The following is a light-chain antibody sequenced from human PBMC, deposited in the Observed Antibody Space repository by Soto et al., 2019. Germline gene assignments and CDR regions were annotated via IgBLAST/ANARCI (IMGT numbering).Light chain of an antibody. CDR3: SSYITTSSRL. Sequence: QSVLTQPASVSGSPGQSITISCSGTSGPVGTFNFVSWYQQHPGKAPRLMIYAVTDRPSGVSSRFSGSKSGNTAYLTISGLQAEDESDYYCSSYITTSSRLFGTGTKVTVL. CDR2: AVT. J-gene: IGLJ1*01. V-gene: IGLV2-14*01. CDR1: SGPVGTFNF.